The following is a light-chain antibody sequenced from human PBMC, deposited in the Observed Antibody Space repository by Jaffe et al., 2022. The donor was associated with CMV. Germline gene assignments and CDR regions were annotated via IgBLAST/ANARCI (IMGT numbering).Light chain of an antibody. Sequence: SYELTQPPSVSVSPGQTARITCSGDALPKHYAYWYQQKPGQAPVLVIYKDSERPSGIPERFSGSRSGTTGTLTISGVQAEDEADYHCQSGDSSGTWVFGGGTKLTVL. CDR2: KDS. J-gene: IGLJ3*02. CDR3: QSGDSSGTWV. V-gene: IGLV3-25*03. CDR1: ALPKHY.